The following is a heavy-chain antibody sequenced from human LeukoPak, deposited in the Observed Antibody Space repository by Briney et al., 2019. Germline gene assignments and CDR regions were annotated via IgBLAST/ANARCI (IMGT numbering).Heavy chain of an antibody. CDR2: IIPIFGTA. D-gene: IGHD3-22*01. V-gene: IGHV1-69*01. CDR1: GGTSSSYA. J-gene: IGHJ5*02. Sequence: SVKVSCKASGGTSSSYASSWVRPAPGQGLKWMGRIIPIFGTANYAQKFQGRVTITADESTSTAYMELSSLRSETTAVYYCARVQQLNSGYWRRGWFDPWGQGTLVTVSS. CDR3: ARVQQLNSGYWRRGWFDP.